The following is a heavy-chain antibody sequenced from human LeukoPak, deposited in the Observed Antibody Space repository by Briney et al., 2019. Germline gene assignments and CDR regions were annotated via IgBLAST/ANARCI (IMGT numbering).Heavy chain of an antibody. CDR1: GFTFSSYA. CDR2: ISYDGSNK. Sequence: GGSLRLSCAASGFTFSSYAMSWVRQAPGKGLEWVAVISYDGSNKYYADSVKGRFTISRDNSKNTLYLQMNSLRAEDTAVYYCARDHPDSSGFDYWGQGTLVTVSS. D-gene: IGHD6-25*01. J-gene: IGHJ4*02. V-gene: IGHV3-30-3*01. CDR3: ARDHPDSSGFDY.